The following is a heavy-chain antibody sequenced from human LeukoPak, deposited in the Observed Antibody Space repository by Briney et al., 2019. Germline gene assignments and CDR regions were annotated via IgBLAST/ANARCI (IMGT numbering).Heavy chain of an antibody. D-gene: IGHD6-13*01. CDR1: GFTFSSYA. CDR2: ISSSSSYI. V-gene: IGHV3-21*01. Sequence: GGSLRLSCAASGFTFSSYAMSWVRQAPGKGLEWVSSISSSSSYIYYADSVKGRFTISRDNAKNSLYLQMNSLRAEDTAVYYCARLYSSSWYGPGDFQHWGQGTLVTVSS. CDR3: ARLYSSSWYGPGDFQH. J-gene: IGHJ1*01.